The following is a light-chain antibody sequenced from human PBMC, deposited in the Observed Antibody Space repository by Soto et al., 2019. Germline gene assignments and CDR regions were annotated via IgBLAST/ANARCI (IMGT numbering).Light chain of an antibody. CDR2: DVS. CDR1: SSDVGGYNY. J-gene: IGLJ2*01. V-gene: IGLV2-11*01. Sequence: QSALTQPRSVSGSPGQSVAISCTRTSSDVGGYNYVSWYQQHPGKAPKLMIYDVSGRPSGVPDRFSGSKSGNTASLTISGLQAEDEADYYCCSYAGTYAVFGGGTKLTVL. CDR3: CSYAGTYAV.